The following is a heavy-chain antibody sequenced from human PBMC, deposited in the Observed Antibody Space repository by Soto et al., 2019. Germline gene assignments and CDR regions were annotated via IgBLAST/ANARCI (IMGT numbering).Heavy chain of an antibody. CDR1: GFTFDDYA. J-gene: IGHJ4*02. CDR2: ISWNSGSI. D-gene: IGHD3-10*01. V-gene: IGHV3-9*01. CDR3: AKDTVGGYYGSGSPFDY. Sequence: EVQLLESGGGLVQPGGSLKLSCAASGFTFDDYAMHWVRQAPGKGLEWVSGISWNSGSIGYADSVKGRFTISRDNAKNSLYLQMNSLRAEDTALYYCAKDTVGGYYGSGSPFDYWGQGTLVTVSS.